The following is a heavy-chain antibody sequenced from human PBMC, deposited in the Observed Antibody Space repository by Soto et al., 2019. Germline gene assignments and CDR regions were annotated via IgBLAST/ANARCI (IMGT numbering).Heavy chain of an antibody. CDR1: GYTFTSYY. D-gene: IGHD3-10*01. V-gene: IGHV1-46*01. CDR3: AREEMVRGVIIMSYYYYYGMDV. J-gene: IGHJ6*02. CDR2: INPSGGST. Sequence: ASVKVSCKASGYTFTSYYMHWVRQAPGQGLEWMGIINPSGGSTSYAQKFQGRVTMTRDTSTSTVYMELSSLRSEDTAVYYCAREEMVRGVIIMSYYYYYGMDVWGQGTKVTVSS.